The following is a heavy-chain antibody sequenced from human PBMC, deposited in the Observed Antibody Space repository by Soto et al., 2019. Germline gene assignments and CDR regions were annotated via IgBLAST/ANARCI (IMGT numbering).Heavy chain of an antibody. D-gene: IGHD2-15*01. Sequence: SVKVSCKASGGTFSSYAISWVRQAPGQGLEWMGGIIPIFGTANYAQKFQGRVTITADESTSTAYMELSSLRSEDTAVYYCAGSEEGVVVVAATGNYFDYWGQGTLVTVSS. V-gene: IGHV1-69*13. CDR3: AGSEEGVVVVAATGNYFDY. J-gene: IGHJ4*02. CDR2: IIPIFGTA. CDR1: GGTFSSYA.